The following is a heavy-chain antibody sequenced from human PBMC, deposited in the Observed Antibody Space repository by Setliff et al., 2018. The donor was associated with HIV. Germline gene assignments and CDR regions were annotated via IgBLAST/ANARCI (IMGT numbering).Heavy chain of an antibody. CDR3: KADSSGYP. Sequence: GGSLRLSCAASGFSISTKALHWVRQAPGKGLEWVALISYDGGLKFYADSVQGRFTTSREDSKNTAYLQMNSLKTEDTAVYYCKADSSGYPWGQGTLVTVSS. CDR1: GFSISTKA. CDR2: ISYDGGLK. V-gene: IGHV3-30*07. D-gene: IGHD3-22*01. J-gene: IGHJ5*02.